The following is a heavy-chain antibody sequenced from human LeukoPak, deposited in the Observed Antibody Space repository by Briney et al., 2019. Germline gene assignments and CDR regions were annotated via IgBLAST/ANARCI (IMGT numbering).Heavy chain of an antibody. D-gene: IGHD1-1*01. Sequence: GGSLRLSCAASGFSFNSYAMAWVRQAPGKGLESVSTISGPGGDTYYADSVKGRFTISRDNSKNTLYLQMDSLRAEDTAIYYCCSNWNFDYWGQGTLVIVS. CDR1: GFSFNSYA. J-gene: IGHJ4*02. CDR2: ISGPGGDT. CDR3: CSNWNFDY. V-gene: IGHV3-23*01.